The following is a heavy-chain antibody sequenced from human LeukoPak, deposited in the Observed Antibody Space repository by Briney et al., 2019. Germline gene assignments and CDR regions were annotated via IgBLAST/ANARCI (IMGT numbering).Heavy chain of an antibody. J-gene: IGHJ6*02. CDR2: ISAYNGNT. Sequence: GASVKVSCKASGYTFTSYGISWARQAPGQGLEWMGWISAYNGNTNYAQKLQGRVTMTTDTSTSTAYMELRSLRSDDTAVYYCARASGGSGSYSNGMDVWGQGTTVTVSS. V-gene: IGHV1-18*01. D-gene: IGHD3-10*01. CDR1: GYTFTSYG. CDR3: ARASGGSGSYSNGMDV.